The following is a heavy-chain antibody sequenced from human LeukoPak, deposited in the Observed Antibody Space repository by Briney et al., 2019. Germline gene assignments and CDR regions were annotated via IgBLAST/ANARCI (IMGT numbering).Heavy chain of an antibody. J-gene: IGHJ6*02. D-gene: IGHD2-2*02. V-gene: IGHV4-59*12. Sequence: SETLSLTCTVSGGSISSYYWSWIRQPPGKGLEWIGYIYYSGSTNYNPSLKSRVTISVDTSKNQFSLKLSSVTAADTAVYYCARYIVVVPAAIDSLGYGMDVWGQGTTVTVSS. CDR2: IYYSGST. CDR1: GGSISSYY. CDR3: ARYIVVVPAAIDSLGYGMDV.